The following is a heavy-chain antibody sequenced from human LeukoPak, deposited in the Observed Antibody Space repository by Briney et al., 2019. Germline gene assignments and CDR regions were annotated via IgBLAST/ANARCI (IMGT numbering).Heavy chain of an antibody. CDR3: AKDQINYYYYGMDV. CDR2: ISGSGGST. V-gene: IGHV3-23*01. Sequence: GGALRLSCAASGFTFSSYAMSWVRQAPGKGLEWVSAISGSGGSTYYADSVKGRFTISRDNSKNTLYLQMNSLRAEDTAVYYCAKDQINYYYYGMDVWGQGTTVTVSS. J-gene: IGHJ6*02. CDR1: GFTFSSYA.